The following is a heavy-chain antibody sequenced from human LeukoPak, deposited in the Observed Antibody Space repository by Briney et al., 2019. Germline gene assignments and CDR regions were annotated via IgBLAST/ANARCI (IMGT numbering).Heavy chain of an antibody. Sequence: GGSLRLSCAASGFTFRSYGMHWVRHAPGKGLEWVAVISFDGSNKYYADSVKGRFTISRDDSKNTLYLQMNSLRAEDTAVYYCAKDYRSWFLDYWGQGTLVTVSS. CDR1: GFTFRSYG. D-gene: IGHD6-13*01. CDR3: AKDYRSWFLDY. CDR2: ISFDGSNK. J-gene: IGHJ4*02. V-gene: IGHV3-30*18.